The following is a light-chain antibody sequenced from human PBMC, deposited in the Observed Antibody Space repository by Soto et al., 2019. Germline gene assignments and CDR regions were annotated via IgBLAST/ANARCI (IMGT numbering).Light chain of an antibody. V-gene: IGLV2-14*01. CDR1: SSDVGGYNY. J-gene: IGLJ2*01. CDR3: SSYTSSSTPVV. Sequence: QSVLTQPASVSGSPGQSITISCTGTSSDVGGYNYVSWYQQHPGKAPKLMIYEVSNRPSGVSNRFSGSKFGNTASLTISGLQAEDEADYYCSSYTSSSTPVVFGGGTKLNVL. CDR2: EVS.